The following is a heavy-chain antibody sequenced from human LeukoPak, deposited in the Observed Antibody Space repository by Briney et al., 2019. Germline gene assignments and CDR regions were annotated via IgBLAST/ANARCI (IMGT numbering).Heavy chain of an antibody. D-gene: IGHD5-12*01. J-gene: IGHJ1*01. V-gene: IGHV3-43*02. CDR2: ISGDGGST. CDR3: AKGAVATKFARYFHH. Sequence: PGGSLRLSCVASGFTFDDYAMHWVRQAPGKGLEWVSLISGDGGSTDYANSLKGRFTISRDNSKDSLYLQMNSLRTEDTALYYCAKGAVATKFARYFHHWGQGTLVTVSS. CDR1: GFTFDDYA.